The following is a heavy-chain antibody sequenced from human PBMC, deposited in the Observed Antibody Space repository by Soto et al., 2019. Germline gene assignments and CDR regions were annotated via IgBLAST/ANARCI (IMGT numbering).Heavy chain of an antibody. J-gene: IGHJ6*02. CDR3: ARGTYYYDSSGYLSYYYYYYGMDV. CDR1: GGSISSYY. V-gene: IGHV4-59*01. D-gene: IGHD3-22*01. Sequence: PSETLSLTCTVSGGSISSYYWSWIRQPPGKGLEWIGYTYYSGSTNYNPSLKSRVTISVDTSKNQFSLKLSSVTAADTAVYYCARGTYYYDSSGYLSYYYYYYGMDVWGQGTTVTVSS. CDR2: TYYSGST.